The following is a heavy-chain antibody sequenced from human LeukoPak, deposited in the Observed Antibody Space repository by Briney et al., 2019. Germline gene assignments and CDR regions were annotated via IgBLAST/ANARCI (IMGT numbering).Heavy chain of an antibody. CDR3: ASSLARGIVVVPATPDV. CDR1: GFTFSSYS. V-gene: IGHV3-21*01. J-gene: IGHJ6*02. D-gene: IGHD2-2*01. CDR2: ISSSSSYI. Sequence: GGSLRLSCAASGFTFSSYSMNWVRQAPGKGLEWVSSISSSSSYIYYADSVKGRFTISRDNAKNSLYLQMNSLRAEDTAVYYCASSLARGIVVVPATPDVWGQGTTVTVSS.